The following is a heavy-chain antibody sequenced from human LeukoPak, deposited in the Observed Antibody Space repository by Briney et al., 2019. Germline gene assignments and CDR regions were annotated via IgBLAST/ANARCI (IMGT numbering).Heavy chain of an antibody. CDR1: GYTFTSYG. Sequence: SVTVSCKASGYTFTSYGISWVRQAPGRGLEWMGGIIPIFGTANYAQKFQGRVTITTDESTSTAYMELSSLRSEDSAVYYCARVGAAGFYRAFDIWGQGTMVTVSS. J-gene: IGHJ3*02. D-gene: IGHD6-13*01. CDR3: ARVGAAGFYRAFDI. CDR2: IIPIFGTA. V-gene: IGHV1-69*05.